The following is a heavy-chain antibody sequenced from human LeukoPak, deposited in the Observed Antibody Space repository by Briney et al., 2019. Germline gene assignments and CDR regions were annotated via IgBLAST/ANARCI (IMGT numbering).Heavy chain of an antibody. D-gene: IGHD6-19*01. J-gene: IGHJ4*02. CDR2: ISDSSSYT. V-gene: IGHV3-21*01. Sequence: PGGSLRLSCAASGFTFSSYSMNWVRQAPGKGLEWVSSISDSSSYTYYADSLKGRFTIYRDNAKNSLYLQMNSLRAEDTAVYYCARDKTVADLDYWGQGTLVTVSS. CDR3: ARDKTVADLDY. CDR1: GFTFSSYS.